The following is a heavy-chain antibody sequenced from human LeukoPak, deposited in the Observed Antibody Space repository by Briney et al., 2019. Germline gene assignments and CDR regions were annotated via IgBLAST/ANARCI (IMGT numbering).Heavy chain of an antibody. CDR2: ISYDGSNK. Sequence: GRSLRLPCAASGFTFSSYGMHWVRQAPGKGLEWVAVISYDGSNKYYADSVKGRFTISRDNSKNTLYLQMNSLRAEDTAVYYCAKDYYYGSGPGWFDPWGQGTLVTVSS. CDR3: AKDYYYGSGPGWFDP. V-gene: IGHV3-30*18. J-gene: IGHJ5*02. D-gene: IGHD3-10*01. CDR1: GFTFSSYG.